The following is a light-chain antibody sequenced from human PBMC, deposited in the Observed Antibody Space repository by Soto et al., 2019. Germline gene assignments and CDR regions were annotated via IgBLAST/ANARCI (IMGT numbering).Light chain of an antibody. J-gene: IGKJ5*01. V-gene: IGKV3-15*01. CDR3: QQYNNWPIT. Sequence: EVVLTQSPATLSVSPGEGATHSCRASQSVKVLLAWYQQKRGQAPRLLIYRASTRATGVPARFSGSGSETEFTLTISTLQSEDFAVYYCQQYNNWPITFGQGTRLEIK. CDR1: QSVKVL. CDR2: RAS.